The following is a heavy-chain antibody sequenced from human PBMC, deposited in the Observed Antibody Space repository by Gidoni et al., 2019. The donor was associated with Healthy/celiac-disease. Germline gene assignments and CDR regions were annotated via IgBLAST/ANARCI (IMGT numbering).Heavy chain of an antibody. V-gene: IGHV3-30-3*01. J-gene: IGHJ4*02. CDR3: ARDHKGRDGYNYIFDY. Sequence: QVQLVESGGGVVQPGRSLRLSCAASGFTFSRYAMHWVRQAPGKGLEWVAVISYDGSNKYYADSVKGRFTISRDNSKNTLYLQMNSLRAEDTAVYYCARDHKGRDGYNYIFDYWGQGTLVTVSS. D-gene: IGHD5-12*01. CDR1: GFTFSRYA. CDR2: ISYDGSNK.